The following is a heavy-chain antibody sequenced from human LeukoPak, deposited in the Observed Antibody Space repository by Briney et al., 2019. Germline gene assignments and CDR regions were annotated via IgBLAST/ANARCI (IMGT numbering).Heavy chain of an antibody. V-gene: IGHV4-31*03. CDR1: GGSISSGGYY. D-gene: IGHD3-10*01. CDR2: IYYSGST. CDR3: ARDSMVRGTFDY. Sequence: SQTLSLTCTVSGGSISSGGYYWSWIRQHPGKGLEWIGYIYYSGSTYYNPSLKSRVTISVDTSKNQFSLKLSSVTAADTAVYYCARDSMVRGTFDYWGQGTLVTVSS. J-gene: IGHJ4*02.